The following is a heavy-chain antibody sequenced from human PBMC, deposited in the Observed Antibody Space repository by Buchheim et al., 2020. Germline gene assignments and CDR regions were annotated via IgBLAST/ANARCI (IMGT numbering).Heavy chain of an antibody. D-gene: IGHD5-24*01. J-gene: IGHJ1*01. CDR2: ISYDGSNK. CDR1: GFTFSSYG. Sequence: QVQLVESGGGVVQPGRSLRLSCAASGFTFSSYGMHWVRQAPGKGLEWVAVISYDGSNKYYADSVKGRFTISRVNSKNTLYLQMNSLRAEDTAVYYCAKDVSMGWLQLGGYFQHWGQGTL. V-gene: IGHV3-30*18. CDR3: AKDVSMGWLQLGGYFQH.